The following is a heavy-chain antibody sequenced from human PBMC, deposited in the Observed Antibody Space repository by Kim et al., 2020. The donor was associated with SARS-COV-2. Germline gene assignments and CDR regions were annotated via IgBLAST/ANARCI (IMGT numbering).Heavy chain of an antibody. J-gene: IGHJ4*02. CDR3: AKDGGGWYTSGWYYFDD. CDR2: LSGSGSNT. D-gene: IGHD6-19*01. V-gene: IGHV3-23*01. CDR1: GFTFNNYA. Sequence: GGSLRLSCAASGFTFNNYAMSWVRQPPGKGPEWVSSLSGSGSNTYYADSVRGRFTISRDNSKNTLYLQMNRLRVDDTAIYYCAKDGGGWYTSGWYYFDDWDQGALAAVAS.